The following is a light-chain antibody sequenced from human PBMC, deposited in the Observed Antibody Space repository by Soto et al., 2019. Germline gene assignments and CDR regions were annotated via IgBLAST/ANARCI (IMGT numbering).Light chain of an antibody. CDR2: KAS. CDR1: QSISVW. Sequence: DIQMTQSPSTLSASVGGRVTITCRASQSISVWLAWYQQKPGKAPKPLIYKASSLESGVPSRFGGSGSGTEFTLTISSLQPDDFATYFCQQYHSFSRTFGPGTRVEIK. V-gene: IGKV1-5*03. CDR3: QQYHSFSRT. J-gene: IGKJ1*01.